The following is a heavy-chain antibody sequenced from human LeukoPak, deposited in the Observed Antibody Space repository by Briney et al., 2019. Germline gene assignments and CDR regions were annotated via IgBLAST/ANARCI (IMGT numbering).Heavy chain of an antibody. CDR2: INYSGST. D-gene: IGHD3-3*01. Sequence: PSETLSLTCAVYGGSFSGYYWSWIRQPPGKGLEWIGEINYSGSTNYNPSLKSRVTISVDTSKNQFSLKLSSVTAADTAVYYCARGVRNFWSGYYVPPNYYYMDVWGKGTTVTVSS. J-gene: IGHJ6*03. CDR1: GGSFSGYY. CDR3: ARGVRNFWSGYYVPPNYYYMDV. V-gene: IGHV4-34*01.